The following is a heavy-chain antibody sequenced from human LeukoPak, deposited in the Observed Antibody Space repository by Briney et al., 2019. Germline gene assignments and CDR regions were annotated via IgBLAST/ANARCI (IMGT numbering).Heavy chain of an antibody. J-gene: IGHJ6*02. CDR2: ISGSGGST. CDR1: GFTFSSYA. CDR3: AKSSFRVEYNGMDV. Sequence: GGSLRLSCAASGFTFSSYAMSWVRQAPGKGLEWVSAISGSGGSTYYADSVKGRFTISRDNSKNTLYLQMNSLRAEDTAVYYCAKSSFRVEYNGMDVWGQGTTVTVSS. V-gene: IGHV3-23*01. D-gene: IGHD2/OR15-2a*01.